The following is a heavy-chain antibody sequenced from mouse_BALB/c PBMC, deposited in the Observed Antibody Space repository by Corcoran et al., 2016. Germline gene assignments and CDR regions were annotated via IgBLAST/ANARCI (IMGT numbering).Heavy chain of an antibody. CDR1: GYTFTDYY. D-gene: IGHD2-1*01. CDR2: IYPGSGNT. Sequence: QIQLQQSGPELVKPGASVKISCKASGYTFTDYYINWVKQKPGQGLEWIGWIYPGSGNTKYNEKFKGKATLTVDTSLSTAYLQLSSLTSGDTAVYFCASPHYGNYVYFDYWGQGTTLTASS. V-gene: IGHV1-84*02. CDR3: ASPHYGNYVYFDY. J-gene: IGHJ2*01.